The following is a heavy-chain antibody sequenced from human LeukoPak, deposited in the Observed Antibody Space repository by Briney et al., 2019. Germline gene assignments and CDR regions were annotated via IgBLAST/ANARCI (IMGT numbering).Heavy chain of an antibody. CDR1: GYSFTSYW. V-gene: IGHV5-51*01. D-gene: IGHD2-2*01. CDR2: IYPGDSDT. Sequence: GGSLKISCKGSGYSFTSYWIGWVRQMPGKGLEGMGIIYPGDSDTRYSPSFQGQVTISADKSISTAYLQWSSLKASDTAMYYCARQVAPNWFDPWGQGTLVTVSS. CDR3: ARQVAPNWFDP. J-gene: IGHJ5*02.